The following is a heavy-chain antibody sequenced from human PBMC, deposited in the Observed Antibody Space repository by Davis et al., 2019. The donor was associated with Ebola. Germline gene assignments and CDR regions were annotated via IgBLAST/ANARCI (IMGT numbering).Heavy chain of an antibody. CDR1: GFTFSSYG. CDR2: IWYDGSNK. V-gene: IGHV3-33*01. Sequence: PGGSLRLSCAASGFTFSSYGMHWVRQAPGKGLEWVAVIWYDGSNKYYADSVKGRFTISRDNSKNTLYLQLNSLRAEDTAVYYCARDQGYSSSWYPNWGQGTLVTVSS. J-gene: IGHJ4*02. CDR3: ARDQGYSSSWYPN. D-gene: IGHD6-13*01.